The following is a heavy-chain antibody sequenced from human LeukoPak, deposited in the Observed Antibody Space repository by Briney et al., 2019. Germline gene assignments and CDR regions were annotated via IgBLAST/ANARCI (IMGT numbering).Heavy chain of an antibody. CDR1: GYTFTDYY. CDR2: INAKSGGT. D-gene: IGHD1-26*01. V-gene: IGHV1-2*02. J-gene: IGHJ4*02. CDR3: ARDFSGSYDC. Sequence: GASVKVSCKASGYTFTDYYMHWVRQAPGQEREWMGLINAKSGGTNYAHRFQGRVTMTRDTSIRTVYMELSRLRSDDTAVYYCARDFSGSYDCWGQGTLVTVSA.